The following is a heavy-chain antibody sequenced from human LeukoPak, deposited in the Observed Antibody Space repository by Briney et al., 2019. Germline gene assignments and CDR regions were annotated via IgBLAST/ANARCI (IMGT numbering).Heavy chain of an antibody. Sequence: ASVKVSCKASGYTFTSYYMHWVRQAPGQGLEWMGIINPSGGTTIFAQKFQGRVTMTRDTSTSTVYMELSSLRSEDTAVYYCARDPGSTEGFDYWAREPWSPSPQ. CDR2: INPSGGTT. D-gene: IGHD2-2*01. CDR1: GYTFTSYY. J-gene: IGHJ4*02. CDR3: ARDPGSTEGFDY. V-gene: IGHV1-46*01.